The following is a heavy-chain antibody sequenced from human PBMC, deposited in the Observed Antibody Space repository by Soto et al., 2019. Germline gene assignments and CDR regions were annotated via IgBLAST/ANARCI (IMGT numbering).Heavy chain of an antibody. J-gene: IGHJ4*02. CDR1: GGSISSGGYY. Sequence: QVQLQESGPGLVKPSQTLSLTCTVSGGSISSGGYYWSWIRQHPGKGLEWIGYIYYSGSTCYNPSLKSRVTISVDTSKNPFSLKLSSVTAADTAVYYCARGGDDYIWGSYTNWGQGTLVTVSS. D-gene: IGHD3-16*01. V-gene: IGHV4-31*03. CDR3: ARGGDDYIWGSYTN. CDR2: IYYSGST.